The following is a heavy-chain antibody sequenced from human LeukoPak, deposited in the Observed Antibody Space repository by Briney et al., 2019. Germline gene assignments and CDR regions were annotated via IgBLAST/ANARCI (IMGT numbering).Heavy chain of an antibody. D-gene: IGHD3-22*01. CDR3: ARPNYYDSSGPPGY. CDR1: RHSFHSQW. V-gene: IGHV5-51*01. J-gene: IGHJ4*02. CDR2: IYPDDSDT. Sequence: AGESLKISCKGPRHSFHSQWIGWVRQMPGKGLEWMGIIYPDDSDTRYSPSFQGQVTISADKSISTAYLQWSSLKASDTAMYYCARPNYYDSSGPPGYWGQGTLVTVSS.